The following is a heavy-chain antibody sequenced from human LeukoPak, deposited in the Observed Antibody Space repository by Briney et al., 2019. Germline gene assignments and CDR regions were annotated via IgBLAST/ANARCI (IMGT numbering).Heavy chain of an antibody. CDR1: GASVRGYY. Sequence: SETLSLTCTVSGASVRGYYWSWIRQPPGKGLEWIGYIHYTGNTDYNPSLTSRVTTPVDTSKNQFSLMLTSVTAADTAVYYCARGYGSGSYNNFNQWGQGLLVAVSS. CDR2: IHYTGNT. V-gene: IGHV4-59*02. D-gene: IGHD3-10*01. CDR3: ARGYGSGSYNNFNQ. J-gene: IGHJ4*02.